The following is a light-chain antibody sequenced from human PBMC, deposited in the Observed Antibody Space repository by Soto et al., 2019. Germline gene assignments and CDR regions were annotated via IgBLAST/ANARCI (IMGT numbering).Light chain of an antibody. Sequence: QSALTQPPSASGSPGQPVTISCTGTSSNVGSYNYVSWYQQYPGKAPKLMIYEVNKRPSGVPDRFSGSKSGNTASLTVSGLQAEDEADYYCTSHGGTNNFVIFGGGTKLTVL. CDR2: EVN. CDR3: TSHGGTNNFVI. V-gene: IGLV2-8*01. J-gene: IGLJ2*01. CDR1: SSNVGSYNY.